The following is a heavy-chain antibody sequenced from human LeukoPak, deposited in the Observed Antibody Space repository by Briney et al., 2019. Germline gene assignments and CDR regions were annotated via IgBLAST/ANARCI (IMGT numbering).Heavy chain of an antibody. CDR3: ARDRGPDYRAFDI. CDR2: INPNSGGT. D-gene: IGHD4-11*01. Sequence: ASVKVSCKASGYTFTGYYMHWVRQAPGQGLEWMGWINPNSGGTNYAQKFQGRVTMTRDTSTSTVYMELSSLRSEDTAVYYCARDRGPDYRAFDIWGQGTMVTVSS. V-gene: IGHV1-2*02. J-gene: IGHJ3*02. CDR1: GYTFTGYY.